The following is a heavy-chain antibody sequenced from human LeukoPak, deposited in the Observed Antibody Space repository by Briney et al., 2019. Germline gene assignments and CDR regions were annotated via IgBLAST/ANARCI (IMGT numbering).Heavy chain of an antibody. CDR3: AKCIYNEYYDILTGYYFNFDY. Sequence: GGSLRLSCAASGFTFSSYSMNWVRQAPGKGLEWVSSISSSSSYIYYADSVKGRFTISRDNAKNSLYLQMNSLRAEDTAVYYCAKCIYNEYYDILTGYYFNFDYWGQGTLVTVSS. J-gene: IGHJ4*02. D-gene: IGHD3-9*01. CDR1: GFTFSSYS. CDR2: ISSSSSYI. V-gene: IGHV3-21*04.